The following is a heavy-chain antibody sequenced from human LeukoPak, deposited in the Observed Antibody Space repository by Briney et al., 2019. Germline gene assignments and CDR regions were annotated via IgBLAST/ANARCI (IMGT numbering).Heavy chain of an antibody. J-gene: IGHJ3*02. Sequence: ASVKVSCKASGYTFTGYYMHWVRQAPGQGLEWMGWINPNSGGTNYAQKFQGRVTMTRDTPISTAYMELSRLRSDDTAVYYCARGSGTLDAFDIWGQGTMVTVSS. CDR2: INPNSGGT. V-gene: IGHV1-2*02. D-gene: IGHD3-10*01. CDR3: ARGSGTLDAFDI. CDR1: GYTFTGYY.